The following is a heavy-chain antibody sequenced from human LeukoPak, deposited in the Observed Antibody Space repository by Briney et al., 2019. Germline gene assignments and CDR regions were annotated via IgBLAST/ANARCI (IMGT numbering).Heavy chain of an antibody. D-gene: IGHD3-3*01. CDR1: GFTFSSTG. V-gene: IGHV3-30*04. Sequence: GSLRLSCVASGFTFSSTGLHWVRQAPGKGLEWVAMISPDGTKTFYTDSMKGRLTISRDNSSNTLYLQMNSLRVEDAALYYCATEGEEWTNFDYWGQGTLVIVSS. CDR2: ISPDGTKT. CDR3: ATEGEEWTNFDY. J-gene: IGHJ4*02.